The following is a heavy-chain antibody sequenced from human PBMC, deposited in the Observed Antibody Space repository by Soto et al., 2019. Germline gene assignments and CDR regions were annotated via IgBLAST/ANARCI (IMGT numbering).Heavy chain of an antibody. J-gene: IGHJ4*02. Sequence: EVQLVESGGGLVQPGGSLRLSCATSGFSFSSYWMNWVRQAPGKGLEWVANIKQDGSEKYYVDSAKGRFTISRDNSKNTLYLQMNSLRAEDTAVYYCARGSLNNYDFWSGYLDYWGQGTLVTVSS. CDR3: ARGSLNNYDFWSGYLDY. CDR2: IKQDGSEK. D-gene: IGHD3-3*01. V-gene: IGHV3-7*01. CDR1: GFSFSSYW.